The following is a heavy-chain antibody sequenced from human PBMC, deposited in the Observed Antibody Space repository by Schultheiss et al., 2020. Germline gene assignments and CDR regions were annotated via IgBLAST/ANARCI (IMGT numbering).Heavy chain of an antibody. V-gene: IGHV4-61*10. CDR1: GGSVSSGNYA. D-gene: IGHD1-26*01. J-gene: IGHJ4*02. CDR2: IYYSGST. Sequence: SETLSLTCTVSGGSVSSGNYAWTWIRQPAGKGLEWIGSIYYSGSTYYNPSLKSRVTISVDTSKNQFSLKLSSVTAADTAVYYCARMGQGDYWGQGTLVTVSS. CDR3: ARMGQGDY.